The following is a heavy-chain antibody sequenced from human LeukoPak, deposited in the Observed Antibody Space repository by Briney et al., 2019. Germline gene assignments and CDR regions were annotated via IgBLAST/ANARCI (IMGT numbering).Heavy chain of an antibody. V-gene: IGHV3-30*02. CDR1: GLSFSNYG. Sequence: GGSLRLSCAASGLSFSNYGMHWVRQAPGKGLEWVAFIRYDESKTYYADSVRGRFTISRDNSKNTLYLQMNSLRVEDTAIYYCAKGYGGSHFDYWGQGALVAVSS. CDR2: IRYDESKT. J-gene: IGHJ4*02. D-gene: IGHD4-23*01. CDR3: AKGYGGSHFDY.